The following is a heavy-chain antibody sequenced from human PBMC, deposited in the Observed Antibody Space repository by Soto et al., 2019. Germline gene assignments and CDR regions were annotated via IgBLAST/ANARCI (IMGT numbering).Heavy chain of an antibody. D-gene: IGHD4-17*01. CDR2: IWYDGSNK. J-gene: IGHJ6*02. V-gene: IGHV3-33*01. CDR3: ARDYGDKSGGLYYYGMDV. CDR1: GFTFSSYG. Sequence: QVQLVESGGGVVQPGRSLRLSCAASGFTFSSYGMHWVRQAPGKGLEWVAVIWYDGSNKYYADSVKGRFTISRDNSKNKLYLQMHSLRAEDTAVYYCARDYGDKSGGLYYYGMDVWCQGTTVTVSS.